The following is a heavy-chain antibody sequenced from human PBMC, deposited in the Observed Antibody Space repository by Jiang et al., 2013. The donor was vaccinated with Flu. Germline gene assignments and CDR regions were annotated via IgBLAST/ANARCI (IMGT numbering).Heavy chain of an antibody. D-gene: IGHD6-13*01. V-gene: IGHV1-69*01. J-gene: IGHJ4*02. CDR3: ARDTSGYGSSWYTH. Sequence: YAQRFQGRVTITADESTTTAYMELYSLRSEDTAVYYCARDTSGYGSSWYTHWGQGTLVTVSS.